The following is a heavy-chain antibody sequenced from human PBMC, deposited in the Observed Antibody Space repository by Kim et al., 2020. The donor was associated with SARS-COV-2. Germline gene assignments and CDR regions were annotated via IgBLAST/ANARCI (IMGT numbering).Heavy chain of an antibody. CDR3: ARHIQLYYESSGCYPDY. V-gene: IGHV4-39*01. Sequence: SETLSLTCSVSGGSISRSSYYWGWIRQPPGKGLEWIGTVNYSGRTYYNPSLKSRVTISVDTSKNQVSLKLTSVTAADTAVYYCARHIQLYYESSGCYPDYWGQGTLLTVSS. CDR1: GGSISRSSYY. CDR2: VNYSGRT. D-gene: IGHD3-22*01. J-gene: IGHJ4*02.